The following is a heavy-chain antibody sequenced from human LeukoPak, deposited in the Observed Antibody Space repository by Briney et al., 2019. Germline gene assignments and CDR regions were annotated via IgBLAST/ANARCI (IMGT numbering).Heavy chain of an antibody. V-gene: IGHV1-18*01. J-gene: IGHJ3*02. CDR3: ARDRPPAAISSDAFDI. CDR1: GYTFTSYG. CDR2: ISAYNGNT. Sequence: GASVKVSCKASGYTFTSYGISWVGQAPGQGLEWMGWISAYNGNTNYAQKLQGRVTMTTDTSTSTAYMELRSLRSDDTAVYYCARDRPPAAISSDAFDIWGQGTMVTVSS. D-gene: IGHD2-2*02.